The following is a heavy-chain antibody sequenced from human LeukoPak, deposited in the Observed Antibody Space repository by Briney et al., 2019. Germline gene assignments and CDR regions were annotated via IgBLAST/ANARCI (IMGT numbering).Heavy chain of an antibody. CDR1: GYTFTSYG. J-gene: IGHJ3*02. D-gene: IGHD6-19*01. Sequence: GASVKVSCKASGYTFTSYGISWVRQAPGQGLEWMGWISAYNGNTNYAQKLQGRVTMTRDTSTSTVYMELGSLRSEDTAVYYCARELYSSGWYDPRSEKSKAFDIWGQGTMVTVSS. CDR3: ARELYSSGWYDPRSEKSKAFDI. V-gene: IGHV1-18*01. CDR2: ISAYNGNT.